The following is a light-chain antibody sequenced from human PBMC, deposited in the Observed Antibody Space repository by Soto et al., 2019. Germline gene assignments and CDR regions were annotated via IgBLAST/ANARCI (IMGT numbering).Light chain of an antibody. J-gene: IGKJ1*01. CDR1: QSVSNYY. V-gene: IGKV3-20*01. Sequence: EIVLTQSPGTLSLSPRERSTLSCRASQSVSNYYLAWYQQKPGQAPRLLIYGASNRATGIPDRFSGSGSGTDFTLTISRLEPEDFAVYYCQQYGSSGTLGQGTKVDIK. CDR3: QQYGSSGT. CDR2: GAS.